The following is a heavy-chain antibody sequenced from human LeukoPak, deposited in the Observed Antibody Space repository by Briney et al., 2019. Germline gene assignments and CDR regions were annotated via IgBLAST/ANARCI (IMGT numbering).Heavy chain of an antibody. V-gene: IGHV4-59*01. J-gene: IGHJ4*02. D-gene: IGHD3-10*01. CDR1: GGSISSYY. Sequence: SETLSLTCTVSGGSISSYYWSWIRQPPGKGLEWIGYIYYSGSTNYNPSPKSRVTISVDTSKNQFSLKLSSVTAADTAVYYCARAGGSGSYWGVYFDYWGQGTLVTVSS. CDR2: IYYSGST. CDR3: ARAGGSGSYWGVYFDY.